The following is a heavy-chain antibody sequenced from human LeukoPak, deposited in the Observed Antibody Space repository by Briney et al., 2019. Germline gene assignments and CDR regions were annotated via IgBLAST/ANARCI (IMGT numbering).Heavy chain of an antibody. CDR2: TYYSGST. CDR3: ARHRTGSYPVGFDP. Sequence: SETLSLTCAVSNGSIGSTVYYWAWIRQPPGKGLEWIGSTYYSGSTYYNPSLKSRLTISVDSSKNQFSLKLSSVTAADTAVYFCARHRTGSYPVGFDPWGQGTLVTVSS. J-gene: IGHJ5*02. CDR1: NGSIGSTVYY. V-gene: IGHV4-39*01. D-gene: IGHD3-10*01.